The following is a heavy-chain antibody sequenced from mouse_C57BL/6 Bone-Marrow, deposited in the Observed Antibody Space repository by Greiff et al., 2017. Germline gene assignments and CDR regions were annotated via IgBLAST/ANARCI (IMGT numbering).Heavy chain of an antibody. Sequence: QVQLQQSGAELVRPGTSVKVSCKASGYAFTNYLIEWVKQRPGQGLEWIGVINPGSGGTNYNEKFKGKATLTAEKSYSTAYMQLRSLTSEDAAVYFCARRGLRRDWYCDVWGTGTTVTVSS. CDR2: INPGSGGT. V-gene: IGHV1-54*01. CDR1: GYAFTNYL. CDR3: ARRGLRRDWYCDV. D-gene: IGHD2-4*01. J-gene: IGHJ1*03.